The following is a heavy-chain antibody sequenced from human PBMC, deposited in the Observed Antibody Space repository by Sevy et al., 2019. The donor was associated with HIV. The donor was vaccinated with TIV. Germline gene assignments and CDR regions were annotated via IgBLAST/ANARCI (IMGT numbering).Heavy chain of an antibody. J-gene: IGHJ4*02. Sequence: GGSLRLSCAPSELTFSDYWMHWVRQAPGKGLVWVSRVNSDGSSTTYADSVKGRFTISRDNTKNTLSLQMNSLRAEDTAVYYCVAANSWEDYWGQGTLVTVSS. CDR1: ELTFSDYW. D-gene: IGHD2-15*01. CDR2: VNSDGSST. V-gene: IGHV3-74*01. CDR3: VAANSWEDY.